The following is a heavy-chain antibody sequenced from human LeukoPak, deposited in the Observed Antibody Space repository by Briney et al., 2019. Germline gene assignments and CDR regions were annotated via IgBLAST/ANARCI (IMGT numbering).Heavy chain of an antibody. Sequence: GGSLRLSCAAPGFTFSSYGMHWVRQAPGKGLEWVAFIWPDGSNKLYGDSVKGRFTISRDNSKNTVYLQMNSLRAEDTAVYYCARDYCRTTSCLESWGQGTLVTVSS. D-gene: IGHD2-2*01. CDR1: GFTFSSYG. CDR3: ARDYCRTTSCLES. J-gene: IGHJ4*02. CDR2: IWPDGSNK. V-gene: IGHV3-33*08.